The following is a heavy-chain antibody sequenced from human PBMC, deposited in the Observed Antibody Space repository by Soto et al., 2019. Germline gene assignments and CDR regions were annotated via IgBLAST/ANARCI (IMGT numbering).Heavy chain of an antibody. CDR2: IYYSGST. J-gene: IGHJ4*02. Sequence: PSETLSLTCSVSGVSITGYYWSWIRQPPGKGLERIGYIYYSGSTNYNPSLKSRVTMSLNTSKNQFSLKLSSVTAADTAVYYCARSHIVPRLLMYPYDYWGQGTLVTVSS. D-gene: IGHD6-6*01. CDR3: ARSHIVPRLLMYPYDY. V-gene: IGHV4-59*08. CDR1: GVSITGYY.